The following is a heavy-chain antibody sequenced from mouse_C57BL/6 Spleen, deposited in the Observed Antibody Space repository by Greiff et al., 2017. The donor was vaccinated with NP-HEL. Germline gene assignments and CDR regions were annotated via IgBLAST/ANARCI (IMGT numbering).Heavy chain of an antibody. Sequence: VQGVESGPGLVQPSQSLSITCTVSGFSLTSYGVHWVRQPPGKGLEWLGVIWSGGSTDYNAAFISRLSISKDNSKSQVFFKMNSLQADDTAIYYCAKGDYTEFAYWGQGTLVTVSA. D-gene: IGHD2-13*01. V-gene: IGHV2-4*01. J-gene: IGHJ3*01. CDR2: IWSGGST. CDR1: GFSLTSYG. CDR3: AKGDYTEFAY.